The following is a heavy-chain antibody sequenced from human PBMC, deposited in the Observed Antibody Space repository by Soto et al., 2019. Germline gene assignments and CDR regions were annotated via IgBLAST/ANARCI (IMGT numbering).Heavy chain of an antibody. CDR2: INHSGRT. Sequence: SETLSLTCAVYGGSFSGYYWSWIRQPPGKGLEWIGEINHSGRTHTNPPPKRWGTLSVGRFKNQFSLKLGVGAAADTGVYYCARGGGGGIVVVPAATEPGEKYYYMDVWGKGTTVTVSS. CDR1: GGSFSGYY. J-gene: IGHJ6*03. CDR3: ARGGGGGIVVVPAATEPGEKYYYMDV. D-gene: IGHD2-2*01. V-gene: IGHV4-34*04.